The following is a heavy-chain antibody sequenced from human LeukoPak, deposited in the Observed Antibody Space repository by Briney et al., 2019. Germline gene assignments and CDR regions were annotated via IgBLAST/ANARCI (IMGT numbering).Heavy chain of an antibody. CDR1: GLTFSSYA. CDR3: AKDGQASLYYYNYMDV. CDR2: ISGGGAGT. Sequence: PGGSLRLSCAASGLTFSSYAMTWVRQAPGKGLEWVSSISGGGAGTHSADSLKGRFTISRDNSKNTLYLQMNSLRAEDTAIYYCAKDGQASLYYYNYMDVWGKGTTVTVSS. V-gene: IGHV3-23*01. J-gene: IGHJ6*03.